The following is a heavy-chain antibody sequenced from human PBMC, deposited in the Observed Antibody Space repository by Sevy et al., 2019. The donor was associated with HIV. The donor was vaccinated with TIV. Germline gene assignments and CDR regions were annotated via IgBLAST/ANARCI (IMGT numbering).Heavy chain of an antibody. CDR2: ISGNSGII. Sequence: GGSLRLSCVVSRFSFDDYAMHLVRQAPGKGLEWVSGISGNSGIIGYADSVKGRFTISRDSAKNSLYLQMNSLRPEDTALYYCAKRAGIAEGGTGGLFDYWGRGTLVTVSS. V-gene: IGHV3-9*01. CDR3: AKRAGIAEGGTGGLFDY. CDR1: RFSFDDYA. D-gene: IGHD6-13*01. J-gene: IGHJ4*02.